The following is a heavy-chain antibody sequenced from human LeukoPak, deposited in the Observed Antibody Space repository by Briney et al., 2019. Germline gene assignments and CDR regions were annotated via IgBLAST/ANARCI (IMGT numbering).Heavy chain of an antibody. Sequence: SDTLSLTCTVSGDSISRSSYYWGWIRQPPGKGLEWITSIYFSGTTYYNPSLKSRVTISVDTSNNQFSLKLTSVTAADTAVYYCARHSPGYYYYGMDVWGQGTTVTVPS. CDR2: IYFSGTT. CDR3: ARHSPGYYYYGMDV. J-gene: IGHJ6*02. CDR1: GDSISRSSYY. V-gene: IGHV4-39*01.